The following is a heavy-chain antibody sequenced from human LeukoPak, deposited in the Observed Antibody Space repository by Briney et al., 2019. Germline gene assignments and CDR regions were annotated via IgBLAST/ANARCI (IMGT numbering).Heavy chain of an antibody. D-gene: IGHD4-17*01. CDR3: ARDPPLDYGDHEVQRDDY. CDR1: GFTFSSYS. Sequence: GGSLRLSCAASGFTFSSYSMNWVRQAPGKGLEWVSSISSSSYIYYADSVKGRFTISRDNAKNSLYLQMNSLRAEDTAVYYCARDPPLDYGDHEVQRDDYWGQGTLVTVSS. V-gene: IGHV3-21*01. J-gene: IGHJ4*02. CDR2: ISSSSYI.